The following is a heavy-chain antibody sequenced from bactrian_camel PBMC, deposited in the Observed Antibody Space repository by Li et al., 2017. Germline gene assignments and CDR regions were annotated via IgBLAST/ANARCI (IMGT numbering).Heavy chain of an antibody. CDR2: IVSDGSST. V-gene: IGHV3S5*01. Sequence: QVQLVESGGGSVQAGGSLRLSCAASGFTFRTYYMSWVRQAPGKGLEWVTGIVSDGSSTYYADSVKGRFTISRDNAKNTVYLQMNSLKSDDTGLYYCVTVAFGYCGGGYCYSVDFGYWGQGTQVTVS. CDR3: VTVAFGYCGGGYCYSVDFGY. J-gene: IGHJ6*01. D-gene: IGHD2*01. CDR1: GFTFRTYY.